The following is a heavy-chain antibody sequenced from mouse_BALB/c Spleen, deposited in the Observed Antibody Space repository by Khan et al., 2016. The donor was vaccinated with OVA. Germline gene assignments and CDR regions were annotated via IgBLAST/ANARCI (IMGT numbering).Heavy chain of an antibody. V-gene: IGHV9-3-1*01. D-gene: IGHD1-1*01. CDR1: GYTFTNYG. J-gene: IGHJ4*01. CDR3: ARGSSRAMDY. CDR2: IYTYTGEP. Sequence: QIQLVQSGPELKKPGETVKISCKASGYTFTNYGMNWVKQAPGKGLKWMGWIYTYTGEPTYADDFKGRFAFSLASSARTAFLQINNHTNDDTATYFCARGSSRAMDYWGQGTSVTVSS.